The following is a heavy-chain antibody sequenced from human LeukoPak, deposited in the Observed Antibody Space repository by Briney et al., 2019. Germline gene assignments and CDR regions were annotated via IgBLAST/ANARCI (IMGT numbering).Heavy chain of an antibody. CDR1: GFIFSTYG. V-gene: IGHV3-23*01. J-gene: IGHJ4*02. CDR3: AKSGYNRFDY. D-gene: IGHD5-24*01. Sequence: GGSLRLSCAASGFIFSTYGMSWVRQAPGKGLEWVSLITGSGGNSYYADSVKGRFTISRDNSRNTLYLQMNSLRAEDTAVYYCAKSGYNRFDYWGQGTLVTVSS. CDR2: ITGSGGNS.